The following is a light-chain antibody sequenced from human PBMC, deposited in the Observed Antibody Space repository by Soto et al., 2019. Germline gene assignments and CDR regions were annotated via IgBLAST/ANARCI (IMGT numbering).Light chain of an antibody. V-gene: IGLV2-11*01. CDR3: CLYAVTFYV. Sequence: QSVLTXPRSVSGSPGQSVTISCTGTSSDVATYDFVSWYQQHPGKAPRLMISDVSERPSGVPDRFSGSKSGNTASLTISGLQAEDEADYYCCLYAVTFYVFGTGTKVTVL. CDR2: DVS. J-gene: IGLJ1*01. CDR1: SSDVATYDF.